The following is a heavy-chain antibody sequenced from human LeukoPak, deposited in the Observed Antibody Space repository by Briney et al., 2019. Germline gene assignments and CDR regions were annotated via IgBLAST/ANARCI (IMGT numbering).Heavy chain of an antibody. CDR1: GGSISSYY. CDR2: IYTSGST. Sequence: SETLSLTCTVSGGSISSYYWSWIRQPPGKGLEWIGHIYTSGSTSFNPSLQSRVTISVDTSSHQFSLKVTSVTAADTAVYYCARAGGSVGWYGTIDSWGQGTLVTVSS. D-gene: IGHD6-19*01. CDR3: ARAGGSVGWYGTIDS. J-gene: IGHJ4*02. V-gene: IGHV4-4*08.